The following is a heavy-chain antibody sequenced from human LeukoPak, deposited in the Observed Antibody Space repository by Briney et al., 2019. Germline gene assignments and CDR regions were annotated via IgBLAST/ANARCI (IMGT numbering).Heavy chain of an antibody. Sequence: KTSETLSLTCTVSGGSISSHYWSWIRQSPGKGLEWIGYIYYSGSTNYNPSLKSRVTISVDTSKNQFSLKLSSVTAADTAVYYCARVGLGGYCSGGSCYSPGGGMDVWGQGTTVTVSS. J-gene: IGHJ6*02. V-gene: IGHV4-59*11. CDR2: IYYSGST. CDR1: GGSISSHY. CDR3: ARVGLGGYCSGGSCYSPGGGMDV. D-gene: IGHD2-15*01.